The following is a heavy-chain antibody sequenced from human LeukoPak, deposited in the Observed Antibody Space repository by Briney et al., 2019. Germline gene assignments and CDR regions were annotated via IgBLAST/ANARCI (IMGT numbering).Heavy chain of an antibody. CDR1: GYTFTHYA. CDR3: ARDDFSTYPGLNYFDY. V-gene: IGHV1-3*01. J-gene: IGHJ4*02. D-gene: IGHD4-11*01. CDR2: TNVGNDYT. Sequence: ASVKVSCKASGYTFTHYAVHWVRQAPGQRLEWMGWTNVGNDYTESSQKFHDRLTITSDTTATTVYMELSSLRSEDTAVYYCARDDFSTYPGLNYFDYWGQGSLVTVSS.